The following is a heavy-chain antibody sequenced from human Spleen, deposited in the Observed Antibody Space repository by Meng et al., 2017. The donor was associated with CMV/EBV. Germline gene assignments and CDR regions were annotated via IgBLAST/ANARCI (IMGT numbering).Heavy chain of an antibody. CDR2: IRSNSSYI. CDR1: GLTYTIYR. CDR3: ARDFVRGNSYGFDY. D-gene: IGHD5-18*01. V-gene: IGHV3-21*01. Sequence: ASGLTYTIYRLPWVRHAPGKALVGVLSIRSNSSYISYADSVKRRFAISRDTAKNSLYLQMNSLRAEDTAVYYCARDFVRGNSYGFDYWGQGTLVTVSS. J-gene: IGHJ4*02.